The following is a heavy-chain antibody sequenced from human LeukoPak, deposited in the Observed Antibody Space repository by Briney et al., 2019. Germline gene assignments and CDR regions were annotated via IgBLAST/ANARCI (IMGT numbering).Heavy chain of an antibody. CDR2: INPNSGGT. V-gene: IGHV1-2*02. D-gene: IGHD6-19*01. Sequence: ASVKVSCKASVYTFTVYYMHWVRQAPGQGLEWMGWINPNSGGTNYAQKFQGRVTMTRDTSISTAYMELSRLRSDDTAVYYCARAFGYSSGPGNWFDPWGQGTLVTVSS. CDR3: ARAFGYSSGPGNWFDP. CDR1: VYTFTVYY. J-gene: IGHJ5*02.